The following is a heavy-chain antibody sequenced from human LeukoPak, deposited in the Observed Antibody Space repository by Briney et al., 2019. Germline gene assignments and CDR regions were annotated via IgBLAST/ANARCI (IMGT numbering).Heavy chain of an antibody. CDR3: ARERDGYNRRYDY. V-gene: IGHV3-11*01. CDR2: IGSSGTTI. CDR1: GFTFSDYS. Sequence: AGSLRLSCAASGFTFSDYSMTWIRQAPGKGLEWVSYIGSSGTTIYYADSVKGRFTISRDNAKNSLYLQMNSLRAEDTAVYYCARERDGYNRRYDYWGQGTLVTVSS. J-gene: IGHJ4*02. D-gene: IGHD5-24*01.